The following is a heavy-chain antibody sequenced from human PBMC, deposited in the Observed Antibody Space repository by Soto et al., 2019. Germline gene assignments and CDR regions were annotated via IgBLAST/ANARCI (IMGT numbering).Heavy chain of an antibody. D-gene: IGHD6-13*01. CDR1: GGSISSSRSY. V-gene: IGHV4-39*01. J-gene: IGHJ5*02. CDR3: ARQAAAPGIDLWFDP. Sequence: QLQLQESGPGLVKPSETLSLTCNVSGGSISSSRSYWAWFRQPPGKELEWIANIFYAGNTYYNPSLKXXXXXXXXXXXXXXXXXXXXXXXXXXAVYYCARQAAAPGIDLWFDPWGQGTLVTVSS. CDR2: IFYAGNT.